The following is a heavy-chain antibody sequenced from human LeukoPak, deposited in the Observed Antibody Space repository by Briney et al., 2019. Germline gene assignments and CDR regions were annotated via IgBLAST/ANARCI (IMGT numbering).Heavy chain of an antibody. Sequence: SETLSLTCTVSGGSISSSSYYWGWIRQPPGKGLEWIGEINHSGSTNYNPSLKSRVTISVDTSKNQFSLKLSSVTAADTAVYYCARVGYSGYQTDYWGQGTLVTVSS. J-gene: IGHJ4*02. D-gene: IGHD5-12*01. CDR2: INHSGST. V-gene: IGHV4-39*07. CDR1: GGSISSSSYY. CDR3: ARVGYSGYQTDY.